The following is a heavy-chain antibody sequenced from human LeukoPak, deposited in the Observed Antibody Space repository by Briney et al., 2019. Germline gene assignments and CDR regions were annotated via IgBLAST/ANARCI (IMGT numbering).Heavy chain of an antibody. CDR1: GYTFTSYA. CDR3: ARMLDYYDSSGLTY. CDR2: INAGNANT. V-gene: IGHV1-3*01. Sequence: GAPVKVSCKASGYTFTSYAMHWVRQAPGQRLEWMGWINAGNANTKYSQKFQGRVTITRDTSASTAYMELSSLRSEDTAVYYCARMLDYYDSSGLTYWGQGTLVTVSS. J-gene: IGHJ4*02. D-gene: IGHD3-22*01.